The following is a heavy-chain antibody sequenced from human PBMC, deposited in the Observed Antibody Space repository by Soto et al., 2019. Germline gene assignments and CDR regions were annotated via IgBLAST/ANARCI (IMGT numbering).Heavy chain of an antibody. Sequence: EVQLLESGGGLVQPGGSLRLSCAASGFTFSNYVMSWVRQAPGKGLEWVSSISDSGGIRYYTDSVKGRFTISRENSKNTLYLQINGLRGEDTAVYYCAKDGWIYNYMDVWGKGTTVTVSS. CDR1: GFTFSNYV. D-gene: IGHD5-12*01. V-gene: IGHV3-23*01. CDR3: AKDGWIYNYMDV. J-gene: IGHJ6*03. CDR2: ISDSGGIR.